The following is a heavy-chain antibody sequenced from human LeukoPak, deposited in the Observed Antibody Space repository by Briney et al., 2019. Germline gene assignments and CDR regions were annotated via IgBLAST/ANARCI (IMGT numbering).Heavy chain of an antibody. CDR3: ARQMVTYDAFDI. J-gene: IGHJ3*02. D-gene: IGHD5-18*01. CDR2: IYYSGST. V-gene: IGHV4-30-4*01. CDR1: GGSISSGDYY. Sequence: PSQTLSLTCTVSGGSISSGDYYWSWIRQPPGKGLEWIGYIYYSGSTFYNPSLKSRVTLSVDTSKNRFSLKPSSVTAADTAVYYCARQMVTYDAFDIWGQGTMVTVSS.